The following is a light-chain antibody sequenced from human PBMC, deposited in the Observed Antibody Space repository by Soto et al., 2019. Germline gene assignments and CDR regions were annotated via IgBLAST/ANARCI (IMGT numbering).Light chain of an antibody. Sequence: QSVLTQPPSASGTSGQGVIISCSGSSSNIGSNTVKWYRQYPGTAPKFLIYSNNERPSGVPDRFSGSKSGTSASLAISGLQPEDDADYYCATWDDSLRGWVFGGGTQLTVL. CDR1: SSNIGSNT. J-gene: IGLJ3*02. V-gene: IGLV1-44*01. CDR3: ATWDDSLRGWV. CDR2: SNN.